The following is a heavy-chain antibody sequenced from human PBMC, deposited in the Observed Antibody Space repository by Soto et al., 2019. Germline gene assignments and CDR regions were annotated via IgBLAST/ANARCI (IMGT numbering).Heavy chain of an antibody. D-gene: IGHD2-21*01. J-gene: IGHJ4*02. V-gene: IGHV1-69*01. Sequence: QVQLVQSGAEVKEPGSSVKVSCKASGGGNLRDYRTTWVRRAPGQGLEWMGGIIPKLGSANYAQNFQGRVTITADESTNTVYRELRSLRSDATAVYYGARGGDGYNFGAVYGGQGPPVTVSS. CDR1: GGGNLRDYR. CDR3: ARGGDGYNFGAVY. CDR2: IIPKLGSA.